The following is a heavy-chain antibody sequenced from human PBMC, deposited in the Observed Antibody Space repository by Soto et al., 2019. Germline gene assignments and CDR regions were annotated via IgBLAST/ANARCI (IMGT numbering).Heavy chain of an antibody. CDR1: GFSLTTSGVG. CDR3: PHRTGAVTRWVDP. D-gene: IGHD4-17*01. CDR2: IYWDDDK. V-gene: IGHV2-5*02. Sequence: QITLKESGPTLVKPTQTLTLTCTFSGFSLTTSGVGVGWIRQPPGKALEWLALIYWDDDKRYSPSLKSRLTTSKPTSKTPVVITMATMDPADTATYFGPHRTGAVTRWVDPWDKGTPVTVSS. J-gene: IGHJ5*02.